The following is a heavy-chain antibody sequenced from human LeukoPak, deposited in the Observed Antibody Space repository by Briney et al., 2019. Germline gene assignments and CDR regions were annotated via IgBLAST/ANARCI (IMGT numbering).Heavy chain of an antibody. CDR3: ARATIFGVVIIKGGHEDY. CDR1: GYTFTSYG. D-gene: IGHD3-3*01. CDR2: ISAYNGNT. Sequence: ASVKVSCKASGYTFTSYGISWVRQAPGQGLEWMGWISAYNGNTNYAQMLQGRVTMTTDTSTSTAYMELRSLRSDDTAVYYCARATIFGVVIIKGGHEDYWGQGTLVTVSS. V-gene: IGHV1-18*01. J-gene: IGHJ4*02.